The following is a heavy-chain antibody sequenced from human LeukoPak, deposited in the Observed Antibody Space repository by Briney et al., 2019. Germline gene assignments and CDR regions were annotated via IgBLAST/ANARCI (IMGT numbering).Heavy chain of an antibody. J-gene: IGHJ3*02. CDR3: AEVVPAALDAFDI. CDR1: GGTFSSYT. Sequence: GASVKVSCKASGGTFSSYTISWVRQAPGQGLEWMGRIIPILGIANYAQKFQGRVTITADKSTSTAYMELSSLRSEDTAVYYCAEVVPAALDAFDIWGQGTMVTVSS. CDR2: IIPILGIA. D-gene: IGHD2-2*01. V-gene: IGHV1-69*02.